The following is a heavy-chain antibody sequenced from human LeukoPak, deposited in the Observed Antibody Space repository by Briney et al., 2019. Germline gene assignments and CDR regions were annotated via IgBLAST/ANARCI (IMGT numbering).Heavy chain of an antibody. V-gene: IGHV4-38-2*02. Sequence: PSQTLSLTCTVSGYSISSGYYWGWIRQPPGKGLEWIGSIYHSGSTYYNPSLKSRVTISVDTSKNQFSLKLSSVTAADTAVYYCAVNYDILTGFDYWGQGTLVTVSS. J-gene: IGHJ4*02. CDR3: AVNYDILTGFDY. CDR2: IYHSGST. CDR1: GYSISSGYY. D-gene: IGHD3-9*01.